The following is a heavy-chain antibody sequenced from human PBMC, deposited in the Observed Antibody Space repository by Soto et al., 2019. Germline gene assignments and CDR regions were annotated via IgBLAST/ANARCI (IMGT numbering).Heavy chain of an antibody. CDR3: ARAPAGIFGVVIISDYFDY. D-gene: IGHD3-3*01. CDR2: IIPIFGTA. J-gene: IGHJ4*02. Sequence: ASVKVSCKASGGTFSSYAISWVRQAPGQGLEWMGGIIPIFGTANYARKFQGRVTITADESTSTAYMELSSLRSEDTAVYYCARAPAGIFGVVIISDYFDYWGQGTLVTV. V-gene: IGHV1-69*13. CDR1: GGTFSSYA.